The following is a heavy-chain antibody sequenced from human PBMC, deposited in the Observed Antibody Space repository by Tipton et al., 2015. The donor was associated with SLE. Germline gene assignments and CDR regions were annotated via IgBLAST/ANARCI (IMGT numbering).Heavy chain of an antibody. V-gene: IGHV4-34*01. CDR2: INHSGST. Sequence: TLSLTCAVYGGSFSGYYWSWIRQPPGKGLEWIGEINHSGSTNYNPSLKSRVTMSVDTSKKQFSLRLSSVTAADTAVYYCARGAGPPWFDPWGQGTLVTVSS. J-gene: IGHJ5*02. CDR3: ARGAGPPWFDP. CDR1: GGSFSGYY.